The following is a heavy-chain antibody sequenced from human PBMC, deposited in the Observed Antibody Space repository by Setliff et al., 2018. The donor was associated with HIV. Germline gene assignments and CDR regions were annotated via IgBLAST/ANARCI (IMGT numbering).Heavy chain of an antibody. CDR1: GYTFTSYG. CDR3: ARGLARVDYLDV. V-gene: IGHV1-18*01. J-gene: IGHJ6*03. CDR2: ISACNANT. Sequence: ASVKVSCKASGYTFTSYGITWVRQAPGQGLEWMGWISACNANTNYTQKLQDRVTLTRDTSTSTAYMELRSLTSDDTAVYYCARGLARVDYLDVWGKGTTVTVSS. D-gene: IGHD2-15*01.